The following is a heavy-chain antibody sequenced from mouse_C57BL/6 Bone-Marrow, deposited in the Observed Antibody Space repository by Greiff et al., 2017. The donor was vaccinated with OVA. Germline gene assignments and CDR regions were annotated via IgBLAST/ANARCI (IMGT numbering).Heavy chain of an antibody. Sequence: VQLQQPGAELVKPGASVKMSCKASGYTFTSYWITWVKQRPGQGLEWIGDIYPGSGSTNYNEKFKSKATLTVDTSSSTAYMQLSSLTSEDSAVYDCARSDDGYLYYFDYWGQGTTLTVSS. D-gene: IGHD2-3*01. CDR1: GYTFTSYW. CDR3: ARSDDGYLYYFDY. J-gene: IGHJ2*01. V-gene: IGHV1-55*01. CDR2: IYPGSGST.